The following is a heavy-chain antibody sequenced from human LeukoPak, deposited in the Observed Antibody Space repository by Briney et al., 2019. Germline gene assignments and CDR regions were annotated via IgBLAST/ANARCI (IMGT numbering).Heavy chain of an antibody. V-gene: IGHV4-34*01. J-gene: IGHJ2*01. D-gene: IGHD5-18*01. CDR3: ARSGGYSYGYFRVRSYWYFDL. Sequence: SETLSLTCAVYGGSFSGYYWSWLRQPPGKGLEWIGEINHSGSTNYNPSLKSRVTISVDTSKNQFSLKLSSVTAADTAVYYCARSGGYSYGYFRVRSYWYFDLWGRGTLVTVSS. CDR1: GGSFSGYY. CDR2: INHSGST.